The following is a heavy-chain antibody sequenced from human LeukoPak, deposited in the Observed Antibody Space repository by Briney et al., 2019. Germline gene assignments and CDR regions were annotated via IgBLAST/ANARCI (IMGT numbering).Heavy chain of an antibody. CDR3: ARDQGYSSSWYSLPLNYYYYYMDV. V-gene: IGHV3-48*03. Sequence: PGGSLRLSCAASGFTFSSYEMNWVRQAPGKGLEWVSYISSSGSTIYYADSVKGRFTISRDNAKNSLYLQMNSLRAEDTAVYYCARDQGYSSSWYSLPLNYYYYYMDVWGKGTTVTVSS. J-gene: IGHJ6*03. CDR2: ISSSGSTI. CDR1: GFTFSSYE. D-gene: IGHD6-13*01.